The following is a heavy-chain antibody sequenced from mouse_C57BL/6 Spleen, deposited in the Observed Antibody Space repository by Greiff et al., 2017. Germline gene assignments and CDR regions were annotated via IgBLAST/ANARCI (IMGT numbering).Heavy chain of an antibody. J-gene: IGHJ4*01. CDR1: GYSFTGYY. Sequence: EVKLQESGPELVKPGASVKISCKASGYSFTGYYMNWVKQSPEKSLEWIGEINPSTGGTTYNQKFKAKATLTVDKSSSTAYMQLKSLTSEDSAVYYCARDYGNYEGGMDYWGQGTSVTVSS. D-gene: IGHD2-1*01. CDR2: INPSTGGT. V-gene: IGHV1-42*01. CDR3: ARDYGNYEGGMDY.